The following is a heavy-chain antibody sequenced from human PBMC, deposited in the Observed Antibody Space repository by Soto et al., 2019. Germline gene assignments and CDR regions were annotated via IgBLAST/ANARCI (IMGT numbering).Heavy chain of an antibody. J-gene: IGHJ6*02. CDR2: IYLSGST. D-gene: IGHD2-2*01. CDR3: ARDWGYCSSTSCYPDYYYYGMDV. V-gene: IGHV4-4*02. Sequence: QVQLQESGPGLVKPSGTLSLTCAVSGGSISSSNWWSWVRQPPGKGLEWIGEIYLSGSTNYNPSLKSRVTISVDKSKNQFSLKLSSVTAADTAVYYCARDWGYCSSTSCYPDYYYYGMDVWGQGTTVTVSS. CDR1: GGSISSSNW.